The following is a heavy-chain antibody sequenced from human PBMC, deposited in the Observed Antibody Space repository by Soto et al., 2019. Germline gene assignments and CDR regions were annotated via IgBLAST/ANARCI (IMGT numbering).Heavy chain of an antibody. CDR3: ATRSGGGGAFDF. CDR1: GFTFYTYE. D-gene: IGHD3-10*01. V-gene: IGHV3-48*03. J-gene: IGHJ3*01. Sequence: GGSLRLSCAASGFTFYTYEMNWVRQAPGKGLEWVSYISSSGSTTYYADSVKGRFTISRDNAKNSLYLQMNSLRAEDTAIYYCATRSGGGGAFDFWGQGTMVTVSS. CDR2: ISSSGSTT.